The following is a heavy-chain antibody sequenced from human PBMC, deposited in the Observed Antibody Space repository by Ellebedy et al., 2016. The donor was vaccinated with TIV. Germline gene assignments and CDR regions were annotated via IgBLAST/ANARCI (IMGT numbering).Heavy chain of an antibody. CDR3: ARGRGSGSYYRRMPFDI. CDR1: GYTFTGYY. J-gene: IGHJ3*02. V-gene: IGHV1-2*02. D-gene: IGHD3-10*01. Sequence: AASVKVSCTASGYTFTGYYIHWVRQAPGQALEWMGWINPNSGDTNYPQKFQGRVRMTRDMSISTAYMEVSRLRSDDTAVYYCARGRGSGSYYRRMPFDIWGQGTMVTVSS. CDR2: INPNSGDT.